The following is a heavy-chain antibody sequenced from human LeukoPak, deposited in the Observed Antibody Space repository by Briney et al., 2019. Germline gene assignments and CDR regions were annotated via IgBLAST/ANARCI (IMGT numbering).Heavy chain of an antibody. CDR1: GFTFDDYA. J-gene: IGHJ4*02. CDR3: AKASHYYDSSGYPEY. D-gene: IGHD3-22*01. CDR2: ISWNSGSI. Sequence: PGRSLRLSCAASGFTFDDYAMHWVRQAPGKGLEWVSGISWNSGSIGYADSVKGRFTISRDNAKNSLYLQMNSLRAEDTAVYYCAKASHYYDSSGYPEYWGQGTLVTVSS. V-gene: IGHV3-9*01.